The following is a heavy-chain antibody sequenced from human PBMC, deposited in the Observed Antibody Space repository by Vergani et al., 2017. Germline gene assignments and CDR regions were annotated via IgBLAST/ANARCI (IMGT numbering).Heavy chain of an antibody. CDR2: IYTYGST. V-gene: IGHV4-61*02. CDR3: AREPYNNPFDY. Sequence: QVQLQESGPGLVKPSQTLSLTCTVSGGSISSGNYFWNWIRQPAGKGLEWIGRIYTYGSTTYNPFFKSRVTISLDTSKNQFSLRLSSVAATDTAVYYCAREPYNNPFDYWGQGTLVTVSS. J-gene: IGHJ4*02. CDR1: GGSISSGNYF. D-gene: IGHD1-14*01.